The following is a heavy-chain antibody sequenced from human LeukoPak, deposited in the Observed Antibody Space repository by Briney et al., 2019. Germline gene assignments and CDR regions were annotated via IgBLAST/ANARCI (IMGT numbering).Heavy chain of an antibody. J-gene: IGHJ5*02. CDR1: GFTFSSYA. D-gene: IGHD6-6*01. Sequence: PGGSLRPSCAASGFTFSSYAMSWVRQAPGKGLEWVSAISGSGGSTYYADSVKGRFTISRDNSKNTLYLQMNSLRAEDTAVYYCAKVVVGYSSSGNWFDPWGQGTLVTVSS. V-gene: IGHV3-23*01. CDR2: ISGSGGST. CDR3: AKVVVGYSSSGNWFDP.